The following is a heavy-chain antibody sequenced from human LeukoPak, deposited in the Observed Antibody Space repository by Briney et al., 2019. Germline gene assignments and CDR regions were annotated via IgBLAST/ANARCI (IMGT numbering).Heavy chain of an antibody. V-gene: IGHV4-39*07. D-gene: IGHD1-14*01. CDR3: ARVVDHNRDLDY. J-gene: IGHJ4*02. CDR1: GGSISSSSYY. Sequence: KTSETLSLTCTVSGGSISSSSYYWGWIRQPPGKGLEWIGSIYYSGSTYYNPSLKSRVTISVDTSKNQFSLKLSSVTAADTAVYYCARVVDHNRDLDYWGQGTLVTVSS. CDR2: IYYSGST.